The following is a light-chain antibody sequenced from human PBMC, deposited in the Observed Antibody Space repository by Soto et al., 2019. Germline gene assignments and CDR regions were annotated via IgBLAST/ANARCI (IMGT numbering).Light chain of an antibody. V-gene: IGKV3-11*01. Sequence: EIVLTQSPATLSLSPGERATLSCRASQSIINSVAWYQQKPGQTPRLLIHDASDRATGIPARFSGSGSGTDFTLTISNLEPEDFAVYYCQQRSNWPWTFGQGTKVEIK. CDR3: QQRSNWPWT. CDR2: DAS. CDR1: QSIINS. J-gene: IGKJ1*01.